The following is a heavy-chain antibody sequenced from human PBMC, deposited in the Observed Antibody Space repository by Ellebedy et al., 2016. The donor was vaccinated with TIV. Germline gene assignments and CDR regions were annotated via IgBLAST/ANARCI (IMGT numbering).Heavy chain of an antibody. V-gene: IGHV6-1*01. J-gene: IGHJ4*02. CDR1: GDSVSSNSAA. Sequence: SQTLSLTXXISGDSVSSNSAAWNWVRQSPSRGLEWLGRTYYRSTWYYDYAVPVKSRININPDTSQNQFSLQLNSVTPEDTAVYYCARGIAVAGKGSFDSWGQGALVTVSS. CDR3: ARGIAVAGKGSFDS. CDR2: TYYRSTWYY. D-gene: IGHD6-19*01.